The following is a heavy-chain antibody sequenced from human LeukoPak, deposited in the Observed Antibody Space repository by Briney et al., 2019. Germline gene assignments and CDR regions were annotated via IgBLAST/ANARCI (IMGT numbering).Heavy chain of an antibody. J-gene: IGHJ4*02. CDR2: FDPEDGET. V-gene: IGHV1-24*01. Sequence: ASVKVSCKVSGYTLTELSMHWVRQAPGKGLEWMRGFDPEDGETIYAQKFQGRVTMTEDTSTDTAYMELSSLRSEDTAVYYCATTSPHPYYDFWSGYYRFDYWGQGTLVTVSS. CDR1: GYTLTELS. CDR3: ATTSPHPYYDFWSGYYRFDY. D-gene: IGHD3-3*01.